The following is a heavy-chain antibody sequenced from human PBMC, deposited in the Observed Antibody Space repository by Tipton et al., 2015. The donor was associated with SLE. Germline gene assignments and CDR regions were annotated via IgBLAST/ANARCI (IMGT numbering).Heavy chain of an antibody. J-gene: IGHJ2*01. CDR2: VSGSGDST. Sequence: SLRLSCTASGFTFRTYWMHWVRQVPGKGLEWVSVVSGSGDSTYYAGSLKGRFIISRDNSKNTVYLQMNSLRAEDTAVYYCATRSEVTGYFDLWGRGTLLTVSS. CDR1: GFTFRTYW. CDR3: ATRSEVTGYFDL. V-gene: IGHV3-23*01. D-gene: IGHD4-23*01.